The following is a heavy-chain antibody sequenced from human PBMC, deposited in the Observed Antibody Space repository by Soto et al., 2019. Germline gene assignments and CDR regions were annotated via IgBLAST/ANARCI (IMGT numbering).Heavy chain of an antibody. CDR3: ARGRGVLLWCGESESPFDP. Sequence: QVQLQQWGAGLLKPSATLSLTCAVYGGSFSGYYWSWIRQPPGKGLEWIGEMNHSGSTNYNPSIKSRDARSVDTSKNQFSLKLSSVAAADTAVYYCARGRGVLLWCGESESPFDPWGQGTLVTVSS. CDR1: GGSFSGYY. V-gene: IGHV4-34*01. J-gene: IGHJ5*02. D-gene: IGHD3-10*01. CDR2: MNHSGST.